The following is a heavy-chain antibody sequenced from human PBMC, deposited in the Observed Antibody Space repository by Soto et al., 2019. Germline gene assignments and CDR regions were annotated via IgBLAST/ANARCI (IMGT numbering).Heavy chain of an antibody. J-gene: IGHJ4*02. Sequence: SETLSLTCAVYGGSFSGYYWSWIRQPPGKGLEWIGEINHSGSTNYNPSLKRRVTISVDTSKNQFSLKLSSVTAADTAVYYCARALRWWNDYWGQGTLVTVSS. CDR2: INHSGST. D-gene: IGHD2-15*01. V-gene: IGHV4-34*01. CDR1: GGSFSGYY. CDR3: ARALRWWNDY.